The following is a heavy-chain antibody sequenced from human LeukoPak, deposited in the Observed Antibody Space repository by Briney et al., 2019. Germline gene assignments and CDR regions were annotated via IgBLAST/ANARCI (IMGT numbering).Heavy chain of an antibody. CDR2: ISSSSSYI. V-gene: IGHV3-21*01. Sequence: PGGSLRLSCAASGFTFSTYSMNWVRQAPGKGLEWVSSISSSSSYIYYADSVKGRFTISRDNAKNSLYLQMNGLRADDTAVYYCASGDYGDYAGPSGYWGQGTLVTVSS. CDR1: GFTFSTYS. D-gene: IGHD4-17*01. CDR3: ASGDYGDYAGPSGY. J-gene: IGHJ4*02.